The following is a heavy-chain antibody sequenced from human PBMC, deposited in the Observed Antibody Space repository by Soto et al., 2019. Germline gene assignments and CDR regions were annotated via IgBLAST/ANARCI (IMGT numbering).Heavy chain of an antibody. D-gene: IGHD3-3*01. CDR3: AGGTFGVVKD. Sequence: QVQLQESGPGLVKPSETLSLTCTVSGGSISSYYWSWIRQPPGKGLEWIGYMYYSGSTNYNPSRKSRVTTSIDTSRNQFSLKLGSVTAADTAVYYGAGGTFGVVKDWGQGTLVTVSS. V-gene: IGHV4-59*01. CDR1: GGSISSYY. CDR2: MYYSGST. J-gene: IGHJ4*02.